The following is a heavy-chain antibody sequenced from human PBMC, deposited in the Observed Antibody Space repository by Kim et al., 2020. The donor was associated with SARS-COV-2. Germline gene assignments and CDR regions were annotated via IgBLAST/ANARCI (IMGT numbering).Heavy chain of an antibody. CDR2: ISSSSSYI. V-gene: IGHV3-21*01. Sequence: GGSLRLSCAASGFTFSSYSMNWVRQAPGKGLEWVSSISSSSSYIYYADSVKGRFTISRDNAKNSLYLQMNSLRAEDTAVYYCARGPIAAAGPRFDPWGQGTLVTVSS. D-gene: IGHD6-13*01. CDR1: GFTFSSYS. CDR3: ARGPIAAAGPRFDP. J-gene: IGHJ5*02.